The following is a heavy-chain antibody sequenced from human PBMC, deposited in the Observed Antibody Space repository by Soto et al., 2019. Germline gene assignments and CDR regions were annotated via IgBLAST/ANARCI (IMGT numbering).Heavy chain of an antibody. CDR2: ISENGDTT. CDR3: VSGCSGGVGDDP. Sequence: PGGSLRLSCAVSGLTFRNHAMTWVRQAPRKGLEWVSTISENGDTTFYADSVKGRFTISRDNSENTLFLQMNSLGDGDTAVYYCVSGCSGGVGDDPWGHGALVTVSS. V-gene: IGHV3-23*01. D-gene: IGHD3-3*01. CDR1: GLTFRNHA. J-gene: IGHJ5*02.